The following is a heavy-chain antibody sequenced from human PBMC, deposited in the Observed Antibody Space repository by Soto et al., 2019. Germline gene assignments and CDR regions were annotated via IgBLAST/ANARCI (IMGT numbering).Heavy chain of an antibody. D-gene: IGHD3-22*01. Sequence: SETLSLTCTVSGGSISSGDFYWSWIRQPPGKGLEWIGYIYYSGSTYYNPSLKSRVTISVDTSKNQFSLKLSSVTAADTAVYYCARDQLYYYDSSGYDPWGQGTLVTVSS. V-gene: IGHV4-30-4*01. J-gene: IGHJ5*02. CDR2: IYYSGST. CDR3: ARDQLYYYDSSGYDP. CDR1: GGSISSGDFY.